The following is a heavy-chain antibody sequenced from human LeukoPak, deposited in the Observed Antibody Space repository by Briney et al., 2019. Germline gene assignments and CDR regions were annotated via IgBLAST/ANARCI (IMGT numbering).Heavy chain of an antibody. J-gene: IGHJ4*02. V-gene: IGHV3-64*01. CDR1: GFTFSSYA. D-gene: IGHD3-10*01. CDR2: ISSNGGST. Sequence: GGSLRLSCAASGFTFSSYAMHWVRQAPGKGLEYVSAISSNGGSTYYANSVKGRFTISRDNSKNTLYLQMGSLRAEDMAVYYCARDLGTMVRGELDYWGQGTLVTVSS. CDR3: ARDLGTMVRGELDY.